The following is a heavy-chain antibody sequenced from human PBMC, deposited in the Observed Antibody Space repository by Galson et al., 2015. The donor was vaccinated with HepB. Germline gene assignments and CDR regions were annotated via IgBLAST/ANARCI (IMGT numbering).Heavy chain of an antibody. D-gene: IGHD5-24*01. CDR2: IRSKPNNYAT. CDR1: GFTFSGST. J-gene: IGHJ2*01. Sequence: SLRLSCAASGFTFSGSTIHWVRQASGKGLEWVGRIRSKPNNYATAYAASVKGRFTFSRDDSKNTASLRMSSLKTEDTAVYYCTDNSHWYFELWGRGTLVTVSS. V-gene: IGHV3-73*01. CDR3: TDNSHWYFEL.